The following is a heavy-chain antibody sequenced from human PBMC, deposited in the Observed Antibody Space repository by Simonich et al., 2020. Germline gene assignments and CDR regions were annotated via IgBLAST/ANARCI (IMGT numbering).Heavy chain of an antibody. CDR2: SRSRSYGGTT. V-gene: IGHV3-49*03. Sequence: EVQLVESGGGLVQPGRSLRLSCTASGFTFGDYAMICFRQAPGKGWECGSFSRSRSYGGTTEYDASVKGRFTISRDESKSIAYLQMNSRKTEDTAVYYCTREKGDYYDSSGYYAFDIWGQGTMVTVSS. CDR3: TREKGDYYDSSGYYAFDI. J-gene: IGHJ3*02. D-gene: IGHD3-22*01. CDR1: GFTFGDYA.